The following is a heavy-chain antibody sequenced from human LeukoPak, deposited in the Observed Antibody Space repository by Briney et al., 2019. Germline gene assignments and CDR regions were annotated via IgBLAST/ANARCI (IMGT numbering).Heavy chain of an antibody. Sequence: GASVKVSCKASGYTFTSYGISWVRQAPGQGLEWMGWISAYNGNTNYAQKFQGRVTMTTDTSTSTAYMDLRGLRSEDTAVYYCARVRGDVVVTDYFDYWGQGTLVTVSS. D-gene: IGHD2-21*02. CDR3: ARVRGDVVVTDYFDY. CDR1: GYTFTSYG. J-gene: IGHJ4*02. CDR2: ISAYNGNT. V-gene: IGHV1-18*01.